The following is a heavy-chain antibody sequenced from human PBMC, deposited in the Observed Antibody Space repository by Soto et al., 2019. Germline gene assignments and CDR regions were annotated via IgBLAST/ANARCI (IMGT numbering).Heavy chain of an antibody. CDR1: GGSISSYY. V-gene: IGHV4-59*01. CDR2: IYYSGST. CDR3: ARGDYYFDY. Sequence: SETLSLTCTVSGGSISSYYWSWIRQPPGKGLEWIGYIYYSGSTNYNPSLKSRVTISVDTSKNQFSLKLSSVTAADTAVYYCARGDYYFDYWGQGTLVTVSS. D-gene: IGHD2-21*02. J-gene: IGHJ4*02.